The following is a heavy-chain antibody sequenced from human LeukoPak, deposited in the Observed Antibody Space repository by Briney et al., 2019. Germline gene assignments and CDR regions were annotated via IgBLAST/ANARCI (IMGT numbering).Heavy chain of an antibody. CDR2: INAHSGGT. CDR3: ARGASPYSGYGHPNFDF. D-gene: IGHD5-12*01. CDR1: GYTFTDYY. J-gene: IGHJ4*02. V-gene: IGHV1-2*02. Sequence: ASVKVSCKASGYTFTDYYIHWERQAPGQGLEWMGWINAHSGGTNYAQKFQGRVTMTRDTSISTSYMELSRLRSDDTAVYYCARGASPYSGYGHPNFDFWGQGTLVTVSS.